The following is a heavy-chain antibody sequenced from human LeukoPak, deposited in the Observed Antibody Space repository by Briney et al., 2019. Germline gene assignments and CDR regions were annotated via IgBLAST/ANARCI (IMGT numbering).Heavy chain of an antibody. D-gene: IGHD6-25*01. V-gene: IGHV3-23*01. J-gene: IGHJ3*02. CDR2: ISGSGGST. CDR3: AHEAASETGAFDI. Sequence: GGSLRLSCSASGFTFSSYAMSWVRQAPGKGLEWVSAISGSGGSTYYADSVKGRFTISRDNSKNTLYLQMNSLRAGDTAVYYCAHEAASETGAFDIWGQGTMVTVSS. CDR1: GFTFSSYA.